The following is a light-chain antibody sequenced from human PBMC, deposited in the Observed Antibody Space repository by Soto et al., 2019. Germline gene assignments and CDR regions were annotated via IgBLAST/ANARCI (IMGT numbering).Light chain of an antibody. J-gene: IGLJ3*02. V-gene: IGLV2-14*01. Sequence: QSALTQPASVSGSPGQSITISCTGTSSDVGGYNYVSWYQQHPGKAPKLMISEVSNRPSGVSNRFSGSKSGNTASLTISGLQAEDEADYYCSSYTSTNILLFGGGTKLTVL. CDR1: SSDVGGYNY. CDR2: EVS. CDR3: SSYTSTNILL.